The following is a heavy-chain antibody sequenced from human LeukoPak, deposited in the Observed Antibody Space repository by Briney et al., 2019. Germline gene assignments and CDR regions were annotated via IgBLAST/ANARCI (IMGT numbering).Heavy chain of an antibody. V-gene: IGHV1-69*06. CDR1: GYTFTSYA. Sequence: SVKVSCKASGYTFTSYAISRVRQAPGQGLEWMGGIIPIFGTANYAQKFQGRVTITADKSTSTAYMELSSLRSEDTAVFYCARPPAREHAGDAFDIWGQGTMVTVSS. CDR3: ARPPAREHAGDAFDI. J-gene: IGHJ3*02. D-gene: IGHD1-14*01. CDR2: IIPIFGTA.